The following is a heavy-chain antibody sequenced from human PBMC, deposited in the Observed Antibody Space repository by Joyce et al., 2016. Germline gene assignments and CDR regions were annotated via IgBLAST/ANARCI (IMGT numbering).Heavy chain of an antibody. Sequence: QVQLQESGPGLVKPSQTLSLTCTVSGGSISSGGSYWSWIRQLPGKGLEWIGYSYFSGDTFYNPSLKSRVTISVDTSKNQFSLKLSSVTAADTAVYYCARGRIAVAMFDYWGQGTLVTVSS. CDR2: SYFSGDT. J-gene: IGHJ4*02. D-gene: IGHD6-19*01. CDR1: GGSISSGGSY. CDR3: ARGRIAVAMFDY. V-gene: IGHV4-31*03.